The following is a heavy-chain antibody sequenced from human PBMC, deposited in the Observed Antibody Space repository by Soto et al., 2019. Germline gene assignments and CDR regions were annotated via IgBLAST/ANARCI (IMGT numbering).Heavy chain of an antibody. CDR1: GGSFSGYY. V-gene: IGHV4-34*01. CDR3: ARGQAGGVMVYAIISPGFGWFDP. Sequence: SETLSLTCAVYGGSFSGYYWSWIRQPPGKGLEWIGEINHSGSTNYNPSLKSRVTISVDTSKNQFSLKLSSVTAADTAVYYCARGQAGGVMVYAIISPGFGWFDPWGQGTLVTVSS. D-gene: IGHD2-8*01. CDR2: INHSGST. J-gene: IGHJ5*02.